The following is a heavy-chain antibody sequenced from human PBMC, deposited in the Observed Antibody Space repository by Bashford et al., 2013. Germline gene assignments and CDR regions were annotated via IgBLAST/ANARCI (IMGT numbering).Heavy chain of an antibody. Sequence: GSLRLSCAASGFTFSSYSMNWVRQAPGKGLEWVSYISSSSSTIYYADSVKGRFTISRDNAKNSLYLQMNSLRAEDTAVYYCAREPYSSSWYFDYWGQGTLVTVSS. V-gene: IGHV3-48*01. J-gene: IGHJ4*02. CDR3: AREPYSSSWYFDY. CDR1: GFTFSSYS. D-gene: IGHD6-13*01. CDR2: ISSSSSTI.